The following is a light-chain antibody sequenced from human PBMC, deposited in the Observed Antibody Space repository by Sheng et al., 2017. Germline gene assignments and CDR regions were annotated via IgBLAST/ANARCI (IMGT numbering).Light chain of an antibody. Sequence: SYELTQPPSVSVSPGQTATITCSGDKLGDKYVSWYQQKPGQSPVLVIYKDDQRPSGIPERISGSKSGNTATLTISGTQAMDEADYYCQAWDSTVVFGGRD. V-gene: IGLV3-1*01. CDR2: KDD. CDR3: QAWDSTVV. J-gene: IGLJ2*01. CDR1: KLGDKY.